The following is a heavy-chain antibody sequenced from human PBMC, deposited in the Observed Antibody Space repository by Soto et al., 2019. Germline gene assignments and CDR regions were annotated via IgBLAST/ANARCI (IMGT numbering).Heavy chain of an antibody. CDR2: ISSDGNHK. D-gene: IGHD1-26*01. V-gene: IGHV3-30-3*01. CDR3: ARWEQPLFDY. Sequence: QVQLVESGGGMVQPGRSLRLSCAASGFTVSSYTMHWVRLAPGQGLEWVAVISSDGNHKYYTDSVKGRFTISRDTSTNTLYLQMNSLRAEDTAVYYCARWEQPLFDYWGQGTLVTVSS. CDR1: GFTVSSYT. J-gene: IGHJ4*02.